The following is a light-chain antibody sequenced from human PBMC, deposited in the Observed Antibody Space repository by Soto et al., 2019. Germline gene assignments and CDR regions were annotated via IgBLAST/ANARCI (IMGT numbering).Light chain of an antibody. J-gene: IGLJ1*01. CDR2: RNN. Sequence: QAVVTQPPSASGTPGQRVNISCSGSSSNIGSNYVYWYRQFPGTAPKLLIQRNNQRPSGVPARFSGSKSGTSASLAISGLRSEDEADYYCAAWDDSLNGGVFGTGTKLTVL. V-gene: IGLV1-47*01. CDR1: SSNIGSNY. CDR3: AAWDDSLNGGV.